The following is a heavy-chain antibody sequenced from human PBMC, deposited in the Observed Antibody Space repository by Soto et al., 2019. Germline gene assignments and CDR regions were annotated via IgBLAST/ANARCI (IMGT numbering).Heavy chain of an antibody. Sequence: SETLSLTCAVYGGSFSGYYWSWIRQPPGKGLEWIGEINHSGSTNYNPSLKSRVTISVDTSKNQFSLKLSSVTAADTAVYYCARGGSGRYNWNYRNWFDPWGQGTLVTVSS. J-gene: IGHJ5*02. CDR1: GGSFSGYY. CDR3: ARGGSGRYNWNYRNWFDP. V-gene: IGHV4-34*01. CDR2: INHSGST. D-gene: IGHD1-7*01.